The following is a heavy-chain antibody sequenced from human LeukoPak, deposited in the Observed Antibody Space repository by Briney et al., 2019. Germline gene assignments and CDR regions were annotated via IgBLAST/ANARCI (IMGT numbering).Heavy chain of an antibody. CDR3: ARCYYDYVWGSYRPYYFDY. Sequence: GASVKVSCKASGGTFISYAISWVRQAPGQGLEWMGGIIPIFGTANYAQKFQGRVTITADESTSTAYMELSSLRSEDTAVYYCARCYYDYVWGSYRPYYFDYWGQGTLVTVSS. V-gene: IGHV1-69*13. CDR1: GGTFISYA. CDR2: IIPIFGTA. J-gene: IGHJ4*02. D-gene: IGHD3-16*02.